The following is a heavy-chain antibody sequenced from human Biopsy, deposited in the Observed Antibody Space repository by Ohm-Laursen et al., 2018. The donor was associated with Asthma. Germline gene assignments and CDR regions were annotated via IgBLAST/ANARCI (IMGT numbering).Heavy chain of an antibody. CDR3: ARDGGLTSYPGTFHI. J-gene: IGHJ3*02. CDR2: MSFDGRQT. Sequence: SLRLSCAASGFSFNSYGMHWVRQAPGKGLEWVAVMSFDGRQTYYADSVKGRFTISRDNSKNTLYLQMNSLRAEDTAVYYCARDGGLTSYPGTFHIWGQGTMVTVSS. V-gene: IGHV3-30*03. D-gene: IGHD1-1*01. CDR1: GFSFNSYG.